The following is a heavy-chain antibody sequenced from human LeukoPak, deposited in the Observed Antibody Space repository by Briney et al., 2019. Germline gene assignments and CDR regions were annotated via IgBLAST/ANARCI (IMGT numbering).Heavy chain of an antibody. CDR3: ARGPPIVVVPAARIDP. CDR2: INPNSGGT. D-gene: IGHD2-2*01. CDR1: GYTFTGYY. V-gene: IGHV1-2*04. J-gene: IGHJ5*02. Sequence: GASVKVSCKASGYTFTGYYMHWVRQAPGQGLEWMGWINPNSGGTNYAQKFQGWVTMTRDASISTAYIELSRLRSDDTAVYYCARGPPIVVVPAARIDPWGQGTLVTVSS.